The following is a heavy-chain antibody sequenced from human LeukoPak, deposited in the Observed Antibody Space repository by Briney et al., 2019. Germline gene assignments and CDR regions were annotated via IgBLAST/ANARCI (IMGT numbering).Heavy chain of an antibody. Sequence: GASVKVSCKASGYTFTDYGISWVRQAPGQGLEWMGRISTYNGNAYYAQKLQGRVTMTTDTSTSTAYMELRSLRSDDTAVYYCARDLGPYYYDSSGYYYGEAFDIWGQGTMVTVSS. CDR3: ARDLGPYYYDSSGYYYGEAFDI. J-gene: IGHJ3*02. CDR2: ISTYNGNA. D-gene: IGHD3-22*01. CDR1: GYTFTDYG. V-gene: IGHV1-18*01.